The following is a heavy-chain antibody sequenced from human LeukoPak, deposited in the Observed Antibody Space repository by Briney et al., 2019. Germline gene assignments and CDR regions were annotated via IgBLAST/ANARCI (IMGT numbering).Heavy chain of an antibody. CDR3: ARDLGNSGWYTFDY. Sequence: SPTLSLTCALSGGRVSSKNGAWDWIRQSPFRGLEWLGRTYYRSKWYNDYAESMKGRITINSDTSKNQFSLQLNPVTPEDTAVYYCARDLGNSGWYTFDYWGQGTLVTVSS. V-gene: IGHV6-1*01. D-gene: IGHD6-19*01. CDR2: TYYRSKWYN. J-gene: IGHJ4*02. CDR1: GGRVSSKNGA.